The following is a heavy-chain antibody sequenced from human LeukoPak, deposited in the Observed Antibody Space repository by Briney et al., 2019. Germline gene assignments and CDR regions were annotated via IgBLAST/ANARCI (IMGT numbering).Heavy chain of an antibody. Sequence: GGSLRLSCAASGFTFSSYAMSWVRQAPGKGLEWVSGISGSGDNTYYADSVKGRFTISRDNSKNTLYVQVNSLGTEDTAAYYCAKGYAYYYGSGSYIPFDYWGQGTLVTVSS. V-gene: IGHV3-23*01. D-gene: IGHD3-10*01. J-gene: IGHJ4*02. CDR2: ISGSGDNT. CDR1: GFTFSSYA. CDR3: AKGYAYYYGSGSYIPFDY.